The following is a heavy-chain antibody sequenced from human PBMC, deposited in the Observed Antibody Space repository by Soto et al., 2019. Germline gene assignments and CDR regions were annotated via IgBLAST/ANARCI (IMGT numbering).Heavy chain of an antibody. CDR2: IYWDDDK. Sequence: QITLKESGPTLVSPAQPLTLTCDFSGFSLSTYHMGVAWIRQPPGKALEWLALIYWDDDKRYSPSLKDRLAISKGTSSNQVVLTITNMDPGDTATYFCAHAGDYDLLTFDHWGPGTLVTVSS. V-gene: IGHV2-5*02. J-gene: IGHJ4*02. CDR3: AHAGDYDLLTFDH. D-gene: IGHD4-17*01. CDR1: GFSLSTYHMG.